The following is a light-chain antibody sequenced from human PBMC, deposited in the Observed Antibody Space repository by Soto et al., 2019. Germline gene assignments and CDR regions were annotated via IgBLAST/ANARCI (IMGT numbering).Light chain of an antibody. CDR2: DVT. CDR3: TSYTGTTTLSV. J-gene: IGLJ1*01. V-gene: IGLV2-14*03. CDR1: SSDIGGYNY. Sequence: QSALTQPASVSGSPGQSITISCTGTSSDIGGYNYVSWYRQHPGNAPKLLIYDVTHRPAGVSSRFSGSKSGSTASLTISGLQAEDEADYFCTSYTGTTTLSVFGTGTKLTVL.